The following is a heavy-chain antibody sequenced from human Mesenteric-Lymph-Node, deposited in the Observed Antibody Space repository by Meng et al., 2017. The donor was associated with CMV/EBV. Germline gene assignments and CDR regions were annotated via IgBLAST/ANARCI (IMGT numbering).Heavy chain of an antibody. D-gene: IGHD3-16*01. CDR2: ISTSSNTI. CDR3: ANMGDYFDY. CDR1: GFTLSSYS. Sequence: GGSLRLSCAASGFTLSSYSMNWVRQAPGKGLEWISYISTSSNTIYYADSVKGRFTISRDNAKNSLYLQMNSLRAEDTAVYYCANMGDYFDYWGQGTLVTVSS. J-gene: IGHJ4*02. V-gene: IGHV3-48*04.